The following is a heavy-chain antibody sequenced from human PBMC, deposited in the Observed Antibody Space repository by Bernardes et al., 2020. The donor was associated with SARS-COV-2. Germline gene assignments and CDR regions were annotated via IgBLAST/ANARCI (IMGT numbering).Heavy chain of an antibody. CDR1: GFTFSTAW. CDR3: TTGGAITIFGVVIVMDAFDI. Sequence: GSLRLSCAASGFTFSTAWMSWVLQAPGKGLEWVGRIKSKTDGGTTDYAAPVKGRFTISRDDSKNTLYLQMNSLKTEDTAVYYCTTGGAITIFGVVIVMDAFDIWGQGTMVTVSS. J-gene: IGHJ3*02. D-gene: IGHD3-3*01. V-gene: IGHV3-15*01. CDR2: IKSKTDGGTT.